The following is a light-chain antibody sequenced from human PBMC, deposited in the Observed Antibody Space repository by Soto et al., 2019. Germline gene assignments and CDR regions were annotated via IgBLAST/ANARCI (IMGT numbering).Light chain of an antibody. V-gene: IGKV3-20*01. Sequence: VLEKSPGRLSLSKRERATVSCSASQTLSSSYLAWYQHKPGQAPRLLIYGASNRATGIPDRFSGSESGTDLTLTISRLEPEDFAMYYCQQYVSSSTSCGGSIV. CDR3: QQYVSSST. J-gene: IGKJ4*01. CDR2: GAS. CDR1: QTLSSSY.